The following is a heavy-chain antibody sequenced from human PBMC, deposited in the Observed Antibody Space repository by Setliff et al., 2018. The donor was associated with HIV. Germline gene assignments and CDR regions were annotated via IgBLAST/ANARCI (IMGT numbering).Heavy chain of an antibody. V-gene: IGHV1-3*01. CDR2: INAGNGNT. D-gene: IGHD3-10*01. CDR1: GYTFTSYA. Sequence: GASVKVSCKAPGYTFTSYAMHWVRQAPGQRLEWMGWINAGNGNTKYSQKFQGRVTITRDTSASTAYMELSSLRSEDTAVYYCARFPVYYGSGSYYKPFDYWGQERWSPSPQ. J-gene: IGHJ4*01. CDR3: ARFPVYYGSGSYYKPFDY.